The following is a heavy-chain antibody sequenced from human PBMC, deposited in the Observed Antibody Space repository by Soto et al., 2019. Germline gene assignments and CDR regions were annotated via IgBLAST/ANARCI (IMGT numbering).Heavy chain of an antibody. CDR1: GGSIRSSSYY. Sequence: SETLSLTCTVSGGSIRSSSYYWGWIRQPPGKGLEWIGSIYYSGSTYYNPSLKSRVTISVDTSKNQFSLKLSSVTAADTAVYYCARRHYYDSSGYYYFRSGWSYYYGIDVWGQGTTVTVS. D-gene: IGHD3-22*01. CDR3: ARRHYYDSSGYYYFRSGWSYYYGIDV. J-gene: IGHJ6*02. CDR2: IYYSGST. V-gene: IGHV4-39*01.